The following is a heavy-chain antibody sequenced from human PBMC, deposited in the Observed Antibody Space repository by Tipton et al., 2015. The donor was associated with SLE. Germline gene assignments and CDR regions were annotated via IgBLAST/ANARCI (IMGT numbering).Heavy chain of an antibody. Sequence: TLSLTCTVSGGSISSSTNYWDWIRQPPGKGLGWIGTIYYSGRTDSNPSLKSRVTMSVDTSMNQFSLNLNSVTAADTAVYYCARRRGSSNWYSRYGMDVWGQGTTVTVSS. J-gene: IGHJ6*02. CDR1: GGSISSSTNY. CDR3: ARRRGSSNWYSRYGMDV. D-gene: IGHD6-13*01. V-gene: IGHV4-39*07. CDR2: IYYSGRT.